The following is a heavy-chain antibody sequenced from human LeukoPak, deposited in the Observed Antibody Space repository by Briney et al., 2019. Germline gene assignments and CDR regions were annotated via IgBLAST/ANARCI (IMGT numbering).Heavy chain of an antibody. J-gene: IGHJ4*02. V-gene: IGHV1-69*05. CDR3: ARRSKQYSGSYEPFDY. CDR2: IIPIFGTA. D-gene: IGHD1-26*01. CDR1: GGTFSSYA. Sequence: SVKVSCKASGGTFSSYAISWVRQAPGQGLEWMGGIIPIFGTANYAQKFQGRVTITTDESTSTAYMELSSLRSEDTAVYYCARRSKQYSGSYEPFDYWGQGALVTVSS.